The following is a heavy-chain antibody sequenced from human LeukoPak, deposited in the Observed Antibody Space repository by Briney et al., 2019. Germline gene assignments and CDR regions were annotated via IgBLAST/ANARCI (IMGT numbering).Heavy chain of an antibody. Sequence: PRRSLRLSCAVAGSTLSDYYMSWIRQAPGEGLEWVSYISSSGSTIYYAASVTGRFTISRDNAKNPLYLQVNSLRVEDAALYYCAEGDPGAFAIWGQGTMVTVSS. V-gene: IGHV3-11*04. CDR3: AEGDPGAFAI. J-gene: IGHJ3*02. D-gene: IGHD3-16*01. CDR2: ISSSGSTI. CDR1: GSTLSDYY.